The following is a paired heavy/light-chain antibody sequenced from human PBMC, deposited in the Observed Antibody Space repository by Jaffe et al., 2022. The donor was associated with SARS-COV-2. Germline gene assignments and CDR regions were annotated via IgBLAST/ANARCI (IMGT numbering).Light chain of an antibody. CDR3: QQYYSTPPWT. J-gene: IGKJ1*01. CDR1: QSVLYSSNNKNY. Sequence: DIVMTQSPDSLAVSLGERATINCKSSQSVLYSSNNKNYLAWYQQKPGQSPKLLIYWASTRESGVPDRISGSGSGTDFTLTISSLQAEDVAVYYCQQYYSTPPWTFGQGTKVEIK. V-gene: IGKV4-1*01. CDR2: WAS.
Heavy chain of an antibody. V-gene: IGHV3-23*01. CDR3: AKGRDVGRDEPFDP. CDR1: GFSFSSFG. J-gene: IGHJ5*02. CDR2: ISGSGAST. D-gene: IGHD3-10*01. Sequence: EVQLLESGGGLVQPGGSLRLACVGSGFSFSSFGMDWVRQAPGKGLEWVSGISGSGASTDYADSVRGRFTISRDNSRNTVYLQMNSLRAEDAAIYYCAKGRDVGRDEPFDPWGQGTLVTVSS.